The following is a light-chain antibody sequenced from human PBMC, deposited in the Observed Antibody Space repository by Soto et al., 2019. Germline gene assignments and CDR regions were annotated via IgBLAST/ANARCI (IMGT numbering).Light chain of an antibody. CDR2: GNN. J-gene: IGLJ2*01. CDR3: AAWDDSLNGL. CDR1: SPNIGSNA. Sequence: QSVLIQPPSASGTPGQRVTISCSGSSPNIGSNAVLWYQQLPGTAPKLLIYGNNQRPSGVPDRFSASKSGTSASLAISGLQSEDEADYYCAAWDDSLNGLFGGGTKLTVL. V-gene: IGLV1-44*01.